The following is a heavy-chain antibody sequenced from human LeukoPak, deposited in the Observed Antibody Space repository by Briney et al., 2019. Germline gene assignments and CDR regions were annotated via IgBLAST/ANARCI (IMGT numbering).Heavy chain of an antibody. D-gene: IGHD6-6*01. CDR3: ASRLYGSSSTYNWFDP. J-gene: IGHJ5*02. V-gene: IGHV4-34*01. CDR2: INHSGST. CDR1: GGSFSGYY. Sequence: SETLSLTCAVYGGSFSGYYWSWIRQPPGKGLEWIGEINHSGSTNYNPSLKSRVTISVDTSKNQFSLKLSSVTAADTAVYYCASRLYGSSSTYNWFDPWGQGTLVTVSS.